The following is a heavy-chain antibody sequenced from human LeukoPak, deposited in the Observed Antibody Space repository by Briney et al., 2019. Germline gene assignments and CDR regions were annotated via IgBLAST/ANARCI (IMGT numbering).Heavy chain of an antibody. CDR2: ISGSGGST. CDR3: AKVPYSNYVSSEYYFDY. V-gene: IGHV3-23*01. Sequence: GGSLRLSCAASGFTFSSYAMSWVRQAPGKGLEWVSAISGSGGSTYYADSVKGRLTISRDNSKNTLYLQMNSLRAEDTAVYYCAKVPYSNYVSSEYYFDYWGQGTLVTVSS. CDR1: GFTFSSYA. J-gene: IGHJ4*02. D-gene: IGHD4-11*01.